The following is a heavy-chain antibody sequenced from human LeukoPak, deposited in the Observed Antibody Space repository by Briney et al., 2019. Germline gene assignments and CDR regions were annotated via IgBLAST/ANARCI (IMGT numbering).Heavy chain of an antibody. CDR1: GYSFTNYW. D-gene: IGHD6-13*01. CDR2: IYPDDSDT. CDR3: AKYSSSWYVVDY. Sequence: GESLKISCKGSGYSFTNYWIGWVRQMPGKGLEWMGIIYPDDSDTRYSPSFRGQVTISADKSVSTAYLQWSSLKASDTAMYYCAKYSSSWYVVDYWGQGTLVTVSS. V-gene: IGHV5-51*01. J-gene: IGHJ4*02.